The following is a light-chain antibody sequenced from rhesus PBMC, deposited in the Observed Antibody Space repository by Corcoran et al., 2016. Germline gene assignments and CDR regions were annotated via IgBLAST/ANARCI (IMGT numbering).Light chain of an antibody. V-gene: IGKV1-25*01. CDR2: KAS. J-gene: IGKJ2*01. Sequence: DIQMTQSPSSLSASVGDRVTITCRASQGISNNLAWYQQKPGQVPKLLIYKASTLQSGIPSRFRGSGSGTDFTLTICSLQPEDFATYYCQHGYGISFGQGTKVEIK. CDR1: QGISNN. CDR3: QHGYGIS.